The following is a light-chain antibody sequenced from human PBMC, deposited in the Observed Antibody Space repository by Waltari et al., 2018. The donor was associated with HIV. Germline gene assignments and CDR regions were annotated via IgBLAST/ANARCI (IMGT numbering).Light chain of an antibody. CDR2: RNN. V-gene: IGLV1-47*01. J-gene: IGLJ2*01. CDR3: AVWDDTLNGPV. CDR1: NSNVGSHY. Sequence: QSVLTQPPSTSGTSGQRVTISCSGSNSNVGSHYIYGYRQFPGAAPKLLIYRNNQRPSGVADRFSGSKSGTSASLAISGLRSGDEADYYCAVWDDTLNGPVFGGGTRVTVL.